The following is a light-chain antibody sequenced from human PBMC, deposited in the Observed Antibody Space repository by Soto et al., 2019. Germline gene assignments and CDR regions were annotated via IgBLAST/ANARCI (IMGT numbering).Light chain of an antibody. V-gene: IGKV3-20*01. CDR2: GAS. CDR1: QSVDSRF. J-gene: IGKJ1*01. CDR3: HQYDSSRT. Sequence: EIVLTQSPGTLSLSPGERATLSCRASQSVDSRFLAWYQQKPGQALRLLIYGASTRATGIPDRFSGSGSGTDFTLTISRLEPEDFTVYYCHQYDSSRTFGQGTKVEMK.